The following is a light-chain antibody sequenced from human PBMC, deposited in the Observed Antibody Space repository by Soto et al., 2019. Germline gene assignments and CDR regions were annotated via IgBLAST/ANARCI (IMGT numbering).Light chain of an antibody. CDR2: SND. Sequence: QSVLTQPPSVSGAPGQRVTISCTGNSSNIGAGFDVHWYQQLPGTAPKLLIYSNDQRPSGVPDRFSGSKSGTSASLAISGLQSEDEADYYCAAWDGSLNGYVFGTGTKLTVL. CDR3: AAWDGSLNGYV. J-gene: IGLJ1*01. V-gene: IGLV1-40*01. CDR1: SSNIGAGFD.